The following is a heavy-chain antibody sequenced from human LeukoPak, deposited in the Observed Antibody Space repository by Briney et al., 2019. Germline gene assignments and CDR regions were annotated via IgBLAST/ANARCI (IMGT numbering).Heavy chain of an antibody. CDR1: GFTFSSYY. CDR2: IRQDGSEK. V-gene: IGHV3-7*03. J-gene: IGHJ4*02. CDR3: AKGTYYYDSSGYYGGYYFDY. D-gene: IGHD3-22*01. Sequence: GGSLRLSCVASGFTFSSYYMTWVRQAPGKGLEWVANIRQDGSEKYYADSVKGRFTISRDNAKNSLYLQMNSLRAEDTAVYYCAKGTYYYDSSGYYGGYYFDYWGQGTLVTVSS.